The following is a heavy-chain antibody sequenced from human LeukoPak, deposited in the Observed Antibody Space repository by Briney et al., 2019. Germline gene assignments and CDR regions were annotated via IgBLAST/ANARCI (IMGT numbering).Heavy chain of an antibody. Sequence: ASVKVSCKASGGTFSSYAISWVRQAPGQGLEWTGGIIPIFGTANYAQKFQGRVTITADESTSTAYMELSSLRSEDTAVYYCAGNGGSYSLSAFDIWGQGTMVTVSS. J-gene: IGHJ3*02. CDR1: GGTFSSYA. CDR2: IIPIFGTA. V-gene: IGHV1-69*13. CDR3: AGNGGSYSLSAFDI. D-gene: IGHD1-26*01.